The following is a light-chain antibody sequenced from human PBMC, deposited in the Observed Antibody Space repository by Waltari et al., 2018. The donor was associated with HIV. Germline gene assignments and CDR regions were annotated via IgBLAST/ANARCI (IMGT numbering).Light chain of an antibody. Sequence: QSVLTQPPSASGTPGQRVTISCSGSSSNIGSNYVYGYQQLPGTTPKLLIYRNKQRPSGVPDRVSGSKSGTSTSLAISGLRSEDEADYYCAAWDDSLSAPVFGGGTKLTVL. CDR3: AAWDDSLSAPV. CDR1: SSNIGSNY. J-gene: IGLJ3*02. V-gene: IGLV1-47*01. CDR2: RNK.